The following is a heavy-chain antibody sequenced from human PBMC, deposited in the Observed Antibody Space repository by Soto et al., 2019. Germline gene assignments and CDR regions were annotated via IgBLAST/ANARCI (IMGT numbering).Heavy chain of an antibody. V-gene: IGHV4-34*01. J-gene: IGHJ4*02. CDR1: GGAFSGYY. D-gene: IGHD1-1*01. CDR2: INHSGST. CDR3: ARTRRLTWIDY. Sequence: ASETLSLTCAVYGGAFSGYYWSWIRQPPGKGLEWIGEINHSGSTNYNPSLKSRVTISVDTSKNQFSLKLSSVTAADTAVYYCARTRRLTWIDYWGPGTLVTVSS.